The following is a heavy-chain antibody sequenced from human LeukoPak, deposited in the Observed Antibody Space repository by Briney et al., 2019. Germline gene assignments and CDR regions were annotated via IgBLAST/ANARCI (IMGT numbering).Heavy chain of an antibody. CDR1: GGSFSGYY. Sequence: ASETLSLACAVYGGSFSGYYWSWIRQPPGKGLEWIGEINHSGSTNYNPSLKSRVTISVDTSKNQFSLMLTSVTAADTAVYYCARGYGSGSYNNFNQWGQGLLVAVSS. D-gene: IGHD3-10*01. J-gene: IGHJ4*02. CDR3: ARGYGSGSYNNFNQ. CDR2: INHSGST. V-gene: IGHV4-34*01.